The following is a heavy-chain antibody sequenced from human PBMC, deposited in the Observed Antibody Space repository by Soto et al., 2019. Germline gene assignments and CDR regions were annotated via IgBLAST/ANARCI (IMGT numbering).Heavy chain of an antibody. V-gene: IGHV3-33*01. CDR1: GFTFSSYG. J-gene: IGHJ6*02. Sequence: QVQLVESGGGVVQPGRSLRLSCAASGFTFSSYGMHWVRQATGKGLEWVAVIWYDGSNKYYADSVKGRFTISRDNSKNTLYLQMNSLRAEDTAVYYCARDYFWSGYLYYYGMDVWGQGTTVTVSS. CDR2: IWYDGSNK. CDR3: ARDYFWSGYLYYYGMDV. D-gene: IGHD3-3*01.